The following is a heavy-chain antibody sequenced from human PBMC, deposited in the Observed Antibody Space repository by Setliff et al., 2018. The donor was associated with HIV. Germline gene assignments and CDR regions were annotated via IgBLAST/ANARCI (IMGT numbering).Heavy chain of an antibody. D-gene: IGHD3-10*01. CDR3: ARVVNDFVVRGFVYYMDV. CDR2: IYPGDSHT. J-gene: IGHJ6*03. Sequence: GESLKISCKGSGYYFTTFWIAWVRQMPGKGLEWMGFIYPGDSHTTYSPSFQGQVTISVDTSVSTAYLQWSSLKASDTAMYYCARVVNDFVVRGFVYYMDVWGKGTTVTVSS. V-gene: IGHV5-51*01. CDR1: GYYFTTFW.